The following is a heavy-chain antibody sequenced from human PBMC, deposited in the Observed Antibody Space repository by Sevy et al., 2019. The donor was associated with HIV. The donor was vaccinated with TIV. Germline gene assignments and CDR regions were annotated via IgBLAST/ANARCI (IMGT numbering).Heavy chain of an antibody. J-gene: IGHJ4*02. CDR2: MNQDGTER. D-gene: IGHD3-16*01. CDR3: VREGLGGFSYSLDC. CDR1: GFSFSTYW. V-gene: IGHV3-7*01. Sequence: GGSLRLSCAPSGFSFSTYWMTWVRQAPGKGLEWVATMNQDGTERDYVDSVKGRFTISRDNTKTSLFLQMNSLSAEDTGVYYCVREGLGGFSYSLDCWGQGTLVTVSS.